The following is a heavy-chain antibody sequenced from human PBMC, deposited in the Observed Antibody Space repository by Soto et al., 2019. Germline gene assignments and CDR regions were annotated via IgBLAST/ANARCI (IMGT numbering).Heavy chain of an antibody. J-gene: IGHJ4*02. Sequence: ASVKVSCKASGGTFSSYAISWVRQAPGQGLEWMGGIIPILGIANYAQKFQGRVTITADKSTSTAYMELSSLRSEDTAVYYCADIAVAGSTYYFDYWGQGTLVTVSS. V-gene: IGHV1-69*10. CDR1: GGTFSSYA. CDR3: ADIAVAGSTYYFDY. D-gene: IGHD6-19*01. CDR2: IIPILGIA.